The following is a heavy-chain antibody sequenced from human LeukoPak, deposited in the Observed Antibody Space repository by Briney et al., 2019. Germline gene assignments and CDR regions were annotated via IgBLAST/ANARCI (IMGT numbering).Heavy chain of an antibody. J-gene: IGHJ3*02. CDR2: VRSKANDYAT. Sequence: GGSLRLSCAASGFTFSGSAIHWVRQASGKGLEWLGRVRSKANDYATTYAASVKGRFTISRDDSKNTAFLQMNSLKTEDTAVYYCSSQITMLSAFDIWGQGTMVTVSS. V-gene: IGHV3-73*01. D-gene: IGHD3-10*01. CDR1: GFTFSGSA. CDR3: SSQITMLSAFDI.